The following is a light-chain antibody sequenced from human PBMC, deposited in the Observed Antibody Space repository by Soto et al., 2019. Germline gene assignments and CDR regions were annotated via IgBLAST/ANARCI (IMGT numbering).Light chain of an antibody. Sequence: EIVLTQSPVTLSLSPGERATLSCRASQSISSNYLAWYQQKPGQAPRLLIYGASSRATGIPDRFSGSGSGTDFTLTISGLEPEDFAVYYCQQYGSSPWTFGQGTKVEIK. CDR1: QSISSNY. J-gene: IGKJ1*01. CDR2: GAS. V-gene: IGKV3-20*01. CDR3: QQYGSSPWT.